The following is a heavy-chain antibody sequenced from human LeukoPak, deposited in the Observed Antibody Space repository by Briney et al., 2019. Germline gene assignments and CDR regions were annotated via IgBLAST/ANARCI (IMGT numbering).Heavy chain of an antibody. D-gene: IGHD3-22*01. CDR2: IKQDGSEK. Sequence: GGSLRLSCAASPFTFSSYWMSWVRQAPGKGLEWVANIKQDGSEKYYVDSVKGRFTISRDNARNSLSLQMHSLRAEDTAVYYCARITDYYYDSTGYLAYWGQGTLVTLSS. CDR3: ARITDYYYDSTGYLAY. J-gene: IGHJ4*02. CDR1: PFTFSSYW. V-gene: IGHV3-7*01.